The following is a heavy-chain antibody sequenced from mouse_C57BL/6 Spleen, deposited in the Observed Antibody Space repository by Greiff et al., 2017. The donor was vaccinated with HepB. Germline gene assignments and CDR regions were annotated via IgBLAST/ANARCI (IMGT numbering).Heavy chain of an antibody. J-gene: IGHJ4*01. V-gene: IGHV5-6*01. D-gene: IGHD1-1*01. CDR2: ISSGGSYT. CDR3: ARHWDYGSGAMDY. CDR1: GFTFSSYG. Sequence: EVMLVESGGDLVKPGGSLKLSCAASGFTFSSYGMSWVRQTPDKRLEWVATISSGGSYTYYPDSVKGRFTISRDNAKNTLYLQMSSLKSEDTAMYYCARHWDYGSGAMDYWGQGTSVTVSS.